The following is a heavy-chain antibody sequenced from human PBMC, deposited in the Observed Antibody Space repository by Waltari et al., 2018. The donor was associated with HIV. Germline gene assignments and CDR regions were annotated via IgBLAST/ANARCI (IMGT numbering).Heavy chain of an antibody. V-gene: IGHV3-64D*06. Sequence: EVQLVESGGGLVQPGGSLRLSCSASGFTFSSYAMHWLRQRPGKGMEYVSVNSNNGHSTYYAEFVKGRFTISRDNSKNTLNLQMSSLRAEDTAVYYCVKEGGYCSGGRCYYYGMDVWGQGTTVTVSS. CDR1: GFTFSSYA. CDR3: VKEGGYCSGGRCYYYGMDV. CDR2: NSNNGHST. D-gene: IGHD2-15*01. J-gene: IGHJ6*02.